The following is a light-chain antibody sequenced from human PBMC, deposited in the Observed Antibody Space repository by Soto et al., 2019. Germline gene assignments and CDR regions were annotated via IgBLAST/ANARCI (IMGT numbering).Light chain of an antibody. CDR3: QQYGSLPHPWVT. J-gene: IGKJ2*01. V-gene: IGKV3-20*01. CDR1: QSVSSSY. CDR2: GAS. Sequence: EIVLTQSPGTLSLSPGERATLSCRASQSVSSSYLAWYQQKPGQAPRLLISGASTRSTGIPVRFCGSGSDSDFALTITRLEPEDFAVYYCQQYGSLPHPWVTFGQGTKLEIK.